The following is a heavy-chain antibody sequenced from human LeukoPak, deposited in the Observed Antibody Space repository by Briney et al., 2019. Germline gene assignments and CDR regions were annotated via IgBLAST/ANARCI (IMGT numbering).Heavy chain of an antibody. V-gene: IGHV1-2*04. CDR3: ARATHYYDSSGPFEE. J-gene: IGHJ3*01. Sequence: ASVKVSCKASGYTFIGYYMHWVRQAPGQGLEWMGWINPNSGGTNYAQKFQGWVTMTRDTSISTAYMELSRLRSDDTAVYYCARATHYYDSSGPFEEWGQGTMVTVSS. CDR2: INPNSGGT. CDR1: GYTFIGYY. D-gene: IGHD3-22*01.